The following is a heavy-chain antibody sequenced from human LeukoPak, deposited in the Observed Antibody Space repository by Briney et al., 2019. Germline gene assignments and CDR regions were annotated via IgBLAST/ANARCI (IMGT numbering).Heavy chain of an antibody. J-gene: IGHJ4*02. CDR2: IKQDGSEK. CDR1: GFTFSNAW. V-gene: IGHV3-7*01. CDR3: ARGDWLDY. Sequence: GGSLRLSCAASGFTFSNAWMSWVRQAPGRGLEWVANIKQDGSEKYYVDSVKGRFTISRDNAKNSLYLQMNSLRAEDTAVYYCARGDWLDYWGQGTLVTVSS. D-gene: IGHD2-21*02.